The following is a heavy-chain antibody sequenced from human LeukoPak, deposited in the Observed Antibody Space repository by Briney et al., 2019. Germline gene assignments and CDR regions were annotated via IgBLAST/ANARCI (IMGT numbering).Heavy chain of an antibody. Sequence: PGGSLRLSCAASGFTFSSYAMSWVRQAPGKGPEWVSAMSGSGGSTYYADSVEGRFTISRDNSKNTLYLQMNSLRAEDTAVYYCAKFIAVVSAMDVWGQGTTVTVSS. D-gene: IGHD6-19*01. CDR3: AKFIAVVSAMDV. CDR1: GFTFSSYA. V-gene: IGHV3-23*01. CDR2: MSGSGGST. J-gene: IGHJ6*02.